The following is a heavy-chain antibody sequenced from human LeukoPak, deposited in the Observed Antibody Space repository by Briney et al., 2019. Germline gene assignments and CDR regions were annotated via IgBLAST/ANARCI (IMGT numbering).Heavy chain of an antibody. J-gene: IGHJ6*03. CDR2: IYRSGST. D-gene: IGHD4-17*01. CDR1: NYSIRNSLY. CDR3: ARGTYGYYMDV. Sequence: KSSEPLSLTCSGSNYSIRNSLYGGWLRPPPGKGREWIGCIYRSGSTFYNPSLKSRVTISLDTSKTQFSLKLSSVTAADTALYFSARGTYGYYMDVWGKGTTVTVSS. V-gene: IGHV4-38-2*02.